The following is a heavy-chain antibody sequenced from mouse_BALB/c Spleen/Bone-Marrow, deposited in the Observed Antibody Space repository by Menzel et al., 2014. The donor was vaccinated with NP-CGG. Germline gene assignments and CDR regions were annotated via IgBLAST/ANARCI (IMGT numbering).Heavy chain of an antibody. D-gene: IGHD1-1*01. V-gene: IGHV5-6-3*01. CDR3: ARVYGWYFDV. CDR1: GFTFSSYG. CDR2: INNNGGST. Sequence: EVKVVESGGGLVQPGGSLKLSCVASGFTFSSYGMSWVRQTPDKRLELVATINNNGGSTYYPDSVKGQFTISRDNAKNTLYLQMSSLKSEDTAMYYCARVYGWYFDVWGAGTTVAVS. J-gene: IGHJ1*01.